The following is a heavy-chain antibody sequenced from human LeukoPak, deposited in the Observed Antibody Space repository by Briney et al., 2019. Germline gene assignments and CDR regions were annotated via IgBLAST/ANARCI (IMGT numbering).Heavy chain of an antibody. Sequence: ASVKVSCKASGYTFTSYSISWVRQAPGQGLEWMGWISAYNGNTNYAQKLQGRVTMTTDTSTSTAYMELRSLRSDDTAVYYCARETTVTTHYYYYYGMDVWGQGTTVTVSS. V-gene: IGHV1-18*01. CDR1: GYTFTSYS. CDR3: ARETTVTTHYYYYYGMDV. J-gene: IGHJ6*02. CDR2: ISAYNGNT. D-gene: IGHD4-17*01.